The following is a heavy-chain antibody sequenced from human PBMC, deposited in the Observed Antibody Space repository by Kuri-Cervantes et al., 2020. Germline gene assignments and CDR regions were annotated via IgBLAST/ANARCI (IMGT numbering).Heavy chain of an antibody. CDR1: GGTFSSYT. V-gene: IGHV1-8*02. D-gene: IGHD3-16*02. CDR2: MNPNSGNT. Sequence: ASVKVSCKASGGTFSSYTISWVRQATGQGLAWMGWMNPNSGNTGYAQKFQGRVTMTRNTSISTAYMELSSLRSEDTAVYYCARGGMITFGGVIVIDTPYYFDYWGQGTLVTVSS. CDR3: ARGGMITFGGVIVIDTPYYFDY. J-gene: IGHJ4*02.